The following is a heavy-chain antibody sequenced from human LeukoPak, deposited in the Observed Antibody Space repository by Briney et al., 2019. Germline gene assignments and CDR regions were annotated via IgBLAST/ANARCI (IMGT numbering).Heavy chain of an antibody. V-gene: IGHV3-48*03. CDR3: ARTGRGYDFWSGSYYYMDV. D-gene: IGHD3-3*01. Sequence: GSLGLSCAASGFTFSSYEMNWVRQAPGKGLEWVSYISSSGSTIYYADSVKGRFTISRDNAKNSLYLQMNSLRAEDTAVYYCARTGRGYDFWSGSYYYMDVWGKGTTVTVSS. CDR1: GFTFSSYE. J-gene: IGHJ6*03. CDR2: ISSSGSTI.